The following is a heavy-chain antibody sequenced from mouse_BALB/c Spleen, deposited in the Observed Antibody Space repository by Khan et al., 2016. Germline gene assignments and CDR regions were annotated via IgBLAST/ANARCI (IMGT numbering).Heavy chain of an antibody. Sequence: QIQLVQSGPELKKPGETVKISCKASGYTFTDYSMHWVKQAPGKGLKWMGWINTETGEPTYADDFKGRFAFSLETSASTAYLQINNLKNEDTATYFGARGGNYVGYFDYGGQGTTPTVSS. CDR2: INTETGEP. D-gene: IGHD2-1*01. V-gene: IGHV9-2-1*01. CDR3: ARGGNYVGYFDY. CDR1: GYTFTDYS. J-gene: IGHJ2*01.